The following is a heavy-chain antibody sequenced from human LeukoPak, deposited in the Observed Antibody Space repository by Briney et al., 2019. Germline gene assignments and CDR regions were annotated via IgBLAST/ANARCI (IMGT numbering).Heavy chain of an antibody. V-gene: IGHV3-7*01. J-gene: IGHJ3*02. CDR2: IKQDGSEK. CDR1: GFTFSSYW. D-gene: IGHD3-22*01. Sequence: GGSLRLSCAASGFTFSSYWMSWVRQAPGNGLEWVANIKQDGSEKYYVDSVKGRFTISRDNAKNSLYLQMNSLRAEDTAVYYCARDLRVYHYDSSGSGIWGQGTMVTVSS. CDR3: ARDLRVYHYDSSGSGI.